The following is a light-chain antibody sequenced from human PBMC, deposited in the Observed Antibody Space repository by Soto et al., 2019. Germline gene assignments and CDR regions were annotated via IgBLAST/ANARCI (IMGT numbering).Light chain of an antibody. Sequence: DIQMTQSPSSLSASVGDRVTITCRASQGISNYLAWYQQKPGKAPKLLIYGASTLQSGVPSRFSGSGSGTDFTLTISSLQPEDVATYYCQKYHSAPPFTFGPGTKVDIK. CDR1: QGISNY. CDR3: QKYHSAPPFT. J-gene: IGKJ3*01. V-gene: IGKV1-27*01. CDR2: GAS.